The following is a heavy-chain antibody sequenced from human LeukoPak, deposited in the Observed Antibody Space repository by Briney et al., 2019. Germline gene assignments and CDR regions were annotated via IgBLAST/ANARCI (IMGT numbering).Heavy chain of an antibody. CDR1: GFTFSSYW. Sequence: GGSLRLSCAASGFTFSSYWMSWVRQAPGKGLEWVANIKQDGSEKYYVDSVKGRFTISRDNAKNSLFLQMNSLTADDTAVYYCARERTTIMSGTAIGGYWGQGTLVTVSS. J-gene: IGHJ4*02. CDR2: IKQDGSEK. D-gene: IGHD4-11*01. V-gene: IGHV3-7*01. CDR3: ARERTTIMSGTAIGGY.